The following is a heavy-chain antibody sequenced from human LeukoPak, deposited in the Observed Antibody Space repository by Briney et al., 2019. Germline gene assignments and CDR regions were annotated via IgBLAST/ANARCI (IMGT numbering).Heavy chain of an antibody. CDR1: GGSISSYY. Sequence: KPSETLSLTCIVSGGSISSYYWSWIRQPAGKGLEWIGYIYYSGSTNYNPSLKSRVTISVDTSKNQFSLKLSSVTAADTAVYYCARVRRYCSSTSCSSYTLDYWGQGTLVTVSS. D-gene: IGHD2-2*01. J-gene: IGHJ4*02. CDR2: IYYSGST. V-gene: IGHV4-59*01. CDR3: ARVRRYCSSTSCSSYTLDY.